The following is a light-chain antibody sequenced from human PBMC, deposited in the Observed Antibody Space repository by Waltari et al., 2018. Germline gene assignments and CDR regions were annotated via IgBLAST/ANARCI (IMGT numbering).Light chain of an antibody. CDR1: QSILYSSNSKNY. Sequence: DIVMTQSPDSLAVSLGERATINCKSSQSILYSSNSKNYLAWYQHKTGQPPKLLIYWASTRESGVPDRFSGSGSGTDFTLTISSLQAEDVAIYYCQQYYSIPYTFGQGTKLEIK. J-gene: IGKJ2*01. CDR3: QQYYSIPYT. CDR2: WAS. V-gene: IGKV4-1*01.